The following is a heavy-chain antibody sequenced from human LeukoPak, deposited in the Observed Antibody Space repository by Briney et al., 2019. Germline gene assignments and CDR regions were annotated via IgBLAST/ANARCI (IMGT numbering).Heavy chain of an antibody. Sequence: GESLKISCKGSGYSFTSYWIGWVRQMPGKGLEWMGIIYPGDSDTRYSPSFQGQVTISADKSISTAYLQWSSLKASDTAMYYCASWRSYYDSSGFNWFDPWGQGTLVTVSS. CDR1: GYSFTSYW. CDR3: ASWRSYYDSSGFNWFDP. D-gene: IGHD3-22*01. CDR2: IYPGDSDT. V-gene: IGHV5-51*01. J-gene: IGHJ5*02.